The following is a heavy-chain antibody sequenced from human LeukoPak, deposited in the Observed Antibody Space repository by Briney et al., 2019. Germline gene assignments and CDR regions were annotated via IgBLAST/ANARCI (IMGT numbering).Heavy chain of an antibody. Sequence: GGSLRLSCSASGFTFSSYAMHWVRQAPGKGLEYVSAISSNGGSTYYADSVKGRFTISRDNSKNTLYLQMSSLRAEDTAVYYCVKAGIVLVPAAIGYWYFDLWGRGTLVTVSS. CDR2: ISSNGGST. J-gene: IGHJ2*01. CDR1: GFTFSSYA. CDR3: VKAGIVLVPAAIGYWYFDL. V-gene: IGHV3-64D*06. D-gene: IGHD2-2*01.